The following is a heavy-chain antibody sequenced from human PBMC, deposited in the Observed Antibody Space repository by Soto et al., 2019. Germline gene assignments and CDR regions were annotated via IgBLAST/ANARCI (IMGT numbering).Heavy chain of an antibody. CDR1: GGTFSSYA. CDR3: ASHCGGDCYSRSPPYYYYGMDV. V-gene: IGHV1-69*12. D-gene: IGHD2-21*02. Sequence: QVQLVQSGAEVKKPGSSVKVSCKASGGTFSSYAISWVRQAPGQGLEWMGGIIPIFGTADYAQKFQGRVTITADEXTXTAYMELSSRRSEDTAVYYCASHCGGDCYSRSPPYYYYGMDVWGQGTTVTVSS. J-gene: IGHJ6*02. CDR2: IIPIFGTA.